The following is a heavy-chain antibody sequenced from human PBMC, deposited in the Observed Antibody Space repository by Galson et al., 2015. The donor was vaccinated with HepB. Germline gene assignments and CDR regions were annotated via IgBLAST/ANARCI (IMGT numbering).Heavy chain of an antibody. CDR1: GDSVSSNSAT. V-gene: IGHV6-1*01. CDR3: ARGRAAYGMDV. D-gene: IGHD6-25*01. Sequence: CAISGDSVSSNSATWNWIRQSSSRGLEWLGRTYYRSKWDNDYAVSEKSRIIINPDTSKNQFSLQLNSVTPEDTAVYYCARGRAAYGMDVWGQGTTVTVSS. J-gene: IGHJ6*02. CDR2: TYYRSKWDN.